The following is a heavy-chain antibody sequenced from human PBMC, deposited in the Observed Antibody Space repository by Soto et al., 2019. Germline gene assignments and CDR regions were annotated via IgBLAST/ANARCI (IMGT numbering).Heavy chain of an antibody. CDR2: ISSNGGST. CDR3: VKDAGRSYYDSSGLAPDYFDY. J-gene: IGHJ4*02. CDR1: GFTFSSYA. V-gene: IGHV3-64D*06. D-gene: IGHD3-22*01. Sequence: VGSLRLSCSASGFTFSSYAMHWVRQAPGKGLEYVSAISSNGGSTYYADSVKGRFTISRDNSKNTLYLQMSSLRAEDTAVYYCVKDAGRSYYDSSGLAPDYFDYWGQGTLVTVSS.